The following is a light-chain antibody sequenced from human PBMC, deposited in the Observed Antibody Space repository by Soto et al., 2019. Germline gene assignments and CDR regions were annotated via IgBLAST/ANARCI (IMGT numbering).Light chain of an antibody. CDR2: GAS. V-gene: IGKV3-20*01. Sequence: EIVLTQSPGTLSLSPGERATLSCRASQSVSSSYLAWYQQKPGQAPRLLIYGASSRATGIPDRFSGSGSGTDFTLTISRLEPEDFAVYYCQQYGSSPKLTFSGGTKV. J-gene: IGKJ4*01. CDR3: QQYGSSPKLT. CDR1: QSVSSSY.